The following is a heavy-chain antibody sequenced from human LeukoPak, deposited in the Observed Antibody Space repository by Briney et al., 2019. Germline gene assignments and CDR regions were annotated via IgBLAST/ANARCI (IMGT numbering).Heavy chain of an antibody. D-gene: IGHD2-21*02. CDR2: IYYSGST. Sequence: LSETLSLTCTVSGGSISSSSYYWGWIRQPPGKGLEWIGSIYYSGSTYYNPSLKSRVTISVDTSKNQFSLKLSSVTAADTAVYYCAREVNCGGGDCYYAFDIWGQGTMVTVSS. CDR1: GGSISSSSYY. V-gene: IGHV4-39*07. CDR3: AREVNCGGGDCYYAFDI. J-gene: IGHJ3*02.